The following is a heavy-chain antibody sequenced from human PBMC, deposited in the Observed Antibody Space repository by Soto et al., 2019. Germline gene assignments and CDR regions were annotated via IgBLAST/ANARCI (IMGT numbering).Heavy chain of an antibody. Sequence: QVQLQESGPGLVKPSETLSLTCTVSGGSISSYYWSWIRQPPGKGLEWIGYIYYSGSTNYNPSLRSRVTISVDTSKNHYTLKLSSVTAADTAVYYCARVKYCSSTSCYAFDYWGQGTLVTVSS. CDR3: ARVKYCSSTSCYAFDY. J-gene: IGHJ4*02. CDR1: GGSISSYY. V-gene: IGHV4-59*01. CDR2: IYYSGST. D-gene: IGHD2-2*01.